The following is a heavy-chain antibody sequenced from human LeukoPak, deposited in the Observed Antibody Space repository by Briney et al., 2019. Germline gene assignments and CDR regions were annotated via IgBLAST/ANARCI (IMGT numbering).Heavy chain of an antibody. V-gene: IGHV3-74*01. Sequence: GGSLRLSCAASGFTFDSYWMHWVRQAPGKGLVWVSGIDSDGKATSYADSVKGRFTISRDNAKNTLFLQMNRLRVEDTAVYYCAKLSSYWSFDYWGQGSLVTVSS. J-gene: IGHJ4*02. CDR3: AKLSSYWSFDY. CDR1: GFTFDSYW. D-gene: IGHD6-13*01. CDR2: IDSDGKAT.